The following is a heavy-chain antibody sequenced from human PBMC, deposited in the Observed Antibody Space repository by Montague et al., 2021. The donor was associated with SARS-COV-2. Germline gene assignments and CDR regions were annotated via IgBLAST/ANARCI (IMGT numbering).Heavy chain of an antibody. CDR2: IYHNGKT. J-gene: IGHJ1*01. CDR1: GDSITNTRYY. V-gene: IGHV4-39*01. CDR3: AGPDWLKH. D-gene: IGHD3-9*01. Sequence: SETLSLTCDVSGDSITNTRYYWAWIRQTPGAALEWLGSIYHNGKTYYNPSLKSRVFLSIDTSKNQFSLRLSSVTAADTAVYYCAGPDWLKHWGQGALVTVSS.